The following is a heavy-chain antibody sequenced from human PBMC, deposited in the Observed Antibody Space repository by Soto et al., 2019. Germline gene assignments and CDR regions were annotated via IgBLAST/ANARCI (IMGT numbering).Heavy chain of an antibody. J-gene: IGHJ3*02. CDR1: GGSISPFS. D-gene: IGHD1-26*01. V-gene: IGHV4-59*01. CDR3: ARGEVGPIIDFPFDM. CDR2: VYYSGHT. Sequence: SETLSLTCTVSGGSISPFSWSWIRQPPGRGLEWIGYVYYSGHTKYNPTLKSRVTISVDTSKNQFSLRLSSVTAADTAVYFCARGEVGPIIDFPFDMWGQGTMVTVSS.